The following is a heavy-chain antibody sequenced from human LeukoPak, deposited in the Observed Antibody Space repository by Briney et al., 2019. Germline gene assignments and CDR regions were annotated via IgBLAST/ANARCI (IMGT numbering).Heavy chain of an antibody. D-gene: IGHD4-17*01. J-gene: IGHJ4*02. V-gene: IGHV3-48*03. CDR3: TKTVSYGDYGGMGDY. CDR2: ISSSGSTI. Sequence: TGGSLRLSCAASGFTFSSYEMNWVRQAPGKGLEWVSYISSSGSTIYYADSVKGRFTISRDNAKNSLYLQMNSLRAEDTALYYCTKTVSYGDYGGMGDYWGQGTLVTVSS. CDR1: GFTFSSYE.